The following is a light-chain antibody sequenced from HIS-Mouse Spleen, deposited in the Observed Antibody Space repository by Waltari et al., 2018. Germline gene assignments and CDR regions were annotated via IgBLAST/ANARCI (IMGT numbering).Light chain of an antibody. Sequence: SYELTQPPSVSVSPGQTASITCSGDAFPTKYPYWYQQKSGKAPVLVIYEDSKRPSGIPERFSGSSSGTMATLTISGAQVEDEADYYCYSTDSSGNHRVFGGGTKLTVL. J-gene: IGLJ2*01. CDR3: YSTDSSGNHRV. V-gene: IGLV3-10*01. CDR2: EDS. CDR1: AFPTKY.